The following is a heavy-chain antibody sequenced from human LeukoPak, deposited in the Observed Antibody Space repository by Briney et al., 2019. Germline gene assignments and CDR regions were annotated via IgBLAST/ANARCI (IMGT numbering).Heavy chain of an antibody. J-gene: IGHJ6*03. CDR3: ARRKRETYYYDSSGYYYYYYMDV. CDR1: GGSFSGYY. Sequence: PSETLSLTCAVYGGSFSGYYWSWIRQPPGKGLEWIGEINHSGSTNYNPSLKSRVTISVDTSKNQFSLKLSSVTAADTAVYYCARRKRETYYYDSSGYYYYYYMDVWGKGTTVTISS. CDR2: INHSGST. D-gene: IGHD3-22*01. V-gene: IGHV4-34*01.